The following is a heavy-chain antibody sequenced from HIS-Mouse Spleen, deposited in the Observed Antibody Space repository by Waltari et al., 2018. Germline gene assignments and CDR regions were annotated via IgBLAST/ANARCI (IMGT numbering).Heavy chain of an antibody. D-gene: IGHD6-13*01. CDR2: IYYSGST. V-gene: IGHV4-39*07. CDR3: AREIPYSSSWYDWYFDL. J-gene: IGHJ2*01. Sequence: QLQLQESGPGLVKPSETLSLTCPVSGGSISSSSYYWGWIRQPPGKGLEWIGSIYYSGSTYYNPSLKSRVTISVDTSKNQFSPKLSSVTAADTAVYYCAREIPYSSSWYDWYFDLWGRGTLVTVSS. CDR1: GGSISSSSYY.